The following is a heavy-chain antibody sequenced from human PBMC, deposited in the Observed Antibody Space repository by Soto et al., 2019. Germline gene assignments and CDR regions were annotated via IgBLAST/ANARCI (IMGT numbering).Heavy chain of an antibody. D-gene: IGHD2-21*01. CDR3: ASVADY. J-gene: IGHJ4*02. CDR2: ISSDGRNE. V-gene: IGHV3-30*03. CDR1: GFTINRFG. Sequence: GGSLRHSCVASGFTINRFGMEWVRQAPGKGLEWVALISSDGRNEYYSDSVKGRFTISRDMSKNTVYLQMNSLRVEDTAVYYWASVADYWGQGTLVTVSS.